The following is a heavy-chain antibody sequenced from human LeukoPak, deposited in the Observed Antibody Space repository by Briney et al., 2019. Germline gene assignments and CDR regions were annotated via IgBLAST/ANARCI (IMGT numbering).Heavy chain of an antibody. V-gene: IGHV4-59*01. J-gene: IGHJ4*02. CDR3: ARCCGGDCYSQYYFDY. D-gene: IGHD2-21*01. CDR2: IYYSGST. Sequence: SETLSLTCTVSGGSISSYYWSWIRQPPGKGLEWIGYIYYSGSTNYNPSLKSRVTISVDTSKNQFSLKLSSVTAADTAVYYCARCCGGDCYSQYYFDYWGQGTLVTVSS. CDR1: GGSISSYY.